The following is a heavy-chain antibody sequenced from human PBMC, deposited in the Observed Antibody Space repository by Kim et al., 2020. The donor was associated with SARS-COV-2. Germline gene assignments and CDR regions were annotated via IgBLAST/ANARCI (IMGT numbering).Heavy chain of an antibody. D-gene: IGHD2-2*02. V-gene: IGHV1-8*01. J-gene: IGHJ6*02. CDR1: GYTFTSYD. CDR2: MNPNSGNT. Sequence: ASVKVSCKASGYTFTSYDINWVRQATGQGLEWMGWMNPNSGNTGYAQKFQGRVTMTRNTSISTAYMELSSLRSEDTAVYYCARAPRSPHCSSTSCYSFYYYGMDVWGQGTTVTVSS. CDR3: ARAPRSPHCSSTSCYSFYYYGMDV.